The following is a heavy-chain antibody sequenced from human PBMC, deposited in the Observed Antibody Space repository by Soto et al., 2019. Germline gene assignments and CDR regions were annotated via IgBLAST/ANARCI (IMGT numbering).Heavy chain of an antibody. CDR1: GGSISSYY. CDR3: ARTRTAMVPSRGVEP. CDR2: IYYSGST. J-gene: IGHJ5*02. V-gene: IGHV4-59*01. Sequence: SETLSLTCTASGGSISSYYWSWIRQPPGKGLGWIGYIYYSGSTNYNPSLKSRVTISVDTSKNQFSLKLSSVTAADTAVYYCARTRTAMVPSRGVEPWRQGTLDTVSS. D-gene: IGHD5-18*01.